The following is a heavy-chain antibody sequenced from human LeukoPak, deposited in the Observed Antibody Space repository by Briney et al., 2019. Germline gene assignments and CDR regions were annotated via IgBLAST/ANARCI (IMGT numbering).Heavy chain of an antibody. D-gene: IGHD4-17*01. J-gene: IGHJ4*02. CDR1: GGSISSSNYY. V-gene: IGHV4-39*01. CDR3: AGMTTVTLFDY. Sequence: SETLSLTCTVSGGSISSSNYYWGWIRQPPGKGLEWIGTIYYSGSPYYSPSLKSRVTISVDTSKNQFSLKLSSVTAADTAVYYCAGMTTVTLFDYWGQGTLVTVSS. CDR2: IYYSGSP.